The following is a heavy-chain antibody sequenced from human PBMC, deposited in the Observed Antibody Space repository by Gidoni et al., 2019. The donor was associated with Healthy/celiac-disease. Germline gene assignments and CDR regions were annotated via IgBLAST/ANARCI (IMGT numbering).Heavy chain of an antibody. J-gene: IGHJ4*02. CDR3: ARIKKWELPKGGAIGIGVDY. D-gene: IGHD1-26*01. CDR2: IFSNDEK. CDR1: GFSLSNARMG. Sequence: QVTLKESGPVLVKPTETLTLTCTVSGFSLSNARMGVSWIRQPPGKALEWLAHIFSNDEKSYSTSLKCRLTISKDTAKSQVVLTMTNMDPVDTATYYCARIKKWELPKGGAIGIGVDYWGQGTLVTVSS. V-gene: IGHV2-26*01.